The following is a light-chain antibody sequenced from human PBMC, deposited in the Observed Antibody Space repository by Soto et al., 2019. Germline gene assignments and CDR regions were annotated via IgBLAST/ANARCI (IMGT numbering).Light chain of an antibody. V-gene: IGKV2-30*01. Sequence: DVVVTQSPLSLPVTLGQPASISCRSSLSLLYSDVNTYLNWFLQRPGHSPRRLIYNVSNRESGVPDRFSGSGSGADITLKISRVEAADVGVYYDVQGSHWPYTFGLSSRLEIK. CDR3: VQGSHWPYT. J-gene: IGKJ2*01. CDR2: NVS. CDR1: LSLLYSDVNTY.